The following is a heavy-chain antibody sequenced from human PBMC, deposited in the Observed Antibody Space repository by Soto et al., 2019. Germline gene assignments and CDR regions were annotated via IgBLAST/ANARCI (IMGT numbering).Heavy chain of an antibody. V-gene: IGHV3-30*18. CDR3: AKNLVRGHWYFDL. D-gene: IGHD3-10*01. Sequence: QVQLVESGGGVVQPGKSLRLSCAASGIAFSGCGMFWVRQTPSKGLEWVAAISSDGSQKYYADSVKGRFTISRDNSKNTLYVQLTGLTTEDTAVYYCAKNLVRGHWYFDLWGRGTMVPVSS. CDR2: ISSDGSQK. CDR1: GIAFSGCG. J-gene: IGHJ2*01.